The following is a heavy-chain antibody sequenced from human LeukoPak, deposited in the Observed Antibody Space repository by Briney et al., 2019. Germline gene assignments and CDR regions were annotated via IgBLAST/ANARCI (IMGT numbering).Heavy chain of an antibody. CDR2: ISAYNGNT. J-gene: IGHJ6*02. D-gene: IGHD3-3*01. CDR1: GGTFSSYT. V-gene: IGHV1-18*01. CDR3: ARDSGGDGDTIFGRYGMDV. Sequence: ASVKVSCKASGGTFSSYTISWVRQAPGQGLEWMGWISAYNGNTNYAQKLQGRVTMTTDTSTSTAYMELRSLRSDDTAVYYCARDSGGDGDTIFGRYGMDVWGQGTTVTVSS.